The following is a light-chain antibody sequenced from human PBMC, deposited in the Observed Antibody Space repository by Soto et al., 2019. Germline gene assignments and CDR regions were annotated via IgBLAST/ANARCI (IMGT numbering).Light chain of an antibody. J-gene: IGKJ1*01. CDR2: AAS. Sequence: DIQMTQSPSSLSASVGDRVTITCRASQSISSYLNWYQQKPGKAPKLLIYAASSLQSGVPSRFSGSGSGTDFTLTISSLQPEDFATYYCQQTSTTSPTFGQGTKVDI. V-gene: IGKV1-39*01. CDR3: QQTSTTSPT. CDR1: QSISSY.